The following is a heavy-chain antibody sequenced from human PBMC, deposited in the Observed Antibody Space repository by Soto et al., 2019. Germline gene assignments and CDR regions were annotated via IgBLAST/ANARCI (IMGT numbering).Heavy chain of an antibody. J-gene: IGHJ4*02. CDR3: ARGLETIPGGYYFDY. V-gene: IGHV3-33*01. D-gene: IGHD3-16*01. CDR2: IWYDGSNK. Sequence: GGSLRLSCAASGFTFSSYGMHWVRQAPGKGLEWVAVIWYDGSNKYYADSVKGRFTISRDNSKNTLYLQMNSLRAEDTAVYYCARGLETIPGGYYFDYWGQGTLVTVSS. CDR1: GFTFSSYG.